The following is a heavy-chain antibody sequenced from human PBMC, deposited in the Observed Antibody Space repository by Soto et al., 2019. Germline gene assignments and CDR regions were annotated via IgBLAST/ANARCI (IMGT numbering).Heavy chain of an antibody. Sequence: GGSLRLSCASSGFTFSSFAMSWVRQAPGKGLEWVSAISGSGGSTYYADSVKGRFTISRDKSKNTLYLQMNSLRAEDTAVYYCAKARYSSGWNYFDYWGQGTLVTVSS. V-gene: IGHV3-23*01. D-gene: IGHD6-19*01. CDR3: AKARYSSGWNYFDY. J-gene: IGHJ4*02. CDR2: ISGSGGST. CDR1: GFTFSSFA.